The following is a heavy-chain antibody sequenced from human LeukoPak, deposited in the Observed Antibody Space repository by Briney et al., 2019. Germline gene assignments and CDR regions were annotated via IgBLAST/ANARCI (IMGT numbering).Heavy chain of an antibody. J-gene: IGHJ6*03. CDR2: IRYDGSNK. CDR1: GFTFSSYG. CDR3: AKDKGPDTYYYYYMDV. V-gene: IGHV3-30*02. Sequence: GGSLRLSCAASGFTFSSYGMHWVRQAPGKGLEWVAFIRYDGSNKYYADSVKGRFTISRDNSKNTLYLQMNSLRAEDTAVYYCAKDKGPDTYYYYYMDVWGKGTTVTVSS.